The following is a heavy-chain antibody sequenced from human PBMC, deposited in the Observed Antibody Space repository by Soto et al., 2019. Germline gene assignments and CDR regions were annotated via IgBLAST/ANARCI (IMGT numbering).Heavy chain of an antibody. Sequence: QVQLVQSGAEVKKPGASVNVSCKASGYTFTSYDINWVRQATGQGLEWMGWMKPNSGNTGYAQKFQCRVRMTRNTSISTAYMELSSLRSEYTAVYYCSRTLYGDNVDYWCQGTLVTVSS. CDR2: MKPNSGNT. CDR3: SRTLYGDNVDY. J-gene: IGHJ4*02. D-gene: IGHD4-17*01. V-gene: IGHV1-8*01. CDR1: GYTFTSYD.